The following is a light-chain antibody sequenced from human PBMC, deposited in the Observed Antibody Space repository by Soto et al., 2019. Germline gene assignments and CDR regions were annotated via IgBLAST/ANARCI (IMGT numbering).Light chain of an antibody. CDR1: QSVSSY. V-gene: IGKV3-11*01. CDR2: DAS. CDR3: QQRSNWFT. J-gene: IGKJ4*01. Sequence: EIVLTQSPATLSFSPGEIATLSCRSSQSVSSYLAWYQQKPGQAPRLLIYDASNRATGIPARFSGSGSGTDFTLTISRLEPEDFAVYYCQQRSNWFTFGGGTKVEIK.